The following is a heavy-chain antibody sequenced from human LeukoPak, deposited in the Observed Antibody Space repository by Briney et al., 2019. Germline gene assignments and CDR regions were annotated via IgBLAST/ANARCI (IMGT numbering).Heavy chain of an antibody. CDR3: VRDKTRAANTGSLLDK. CDR2: IKQDESEI. CDR1: GFTFSMYW. V-gene: IGHV3-7*01. D-gene: IGHD1-1*01. Sequence: GGSLRLSCVASGFTFSMYWMGWVRRAPGKGLEWVANIKQDESEIYYVESVKGRFTISRDNAKNSLYLQMNSLRAEDTAMYYCVRDKTRAANTGSLLDKWGQGTLVTVSS. J-gene: IGHJ4*02.